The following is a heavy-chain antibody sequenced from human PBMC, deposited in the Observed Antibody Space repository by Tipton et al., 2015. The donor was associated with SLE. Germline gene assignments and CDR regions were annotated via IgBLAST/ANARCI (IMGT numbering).Heavy chain of an antibody. V-gene: IGHV3-11*04. D-gene: IGHD7-27*01. CDR1: GFTFNDHY. J-gene: IGHJ4*02. CDR3: ARGHWGLDC. CDR2: ISNTGSTM. Sequence: SLRLSCAGSGFTFNDHYMSWIRQAPGKGLEWVSYISNTGSTMSYADSVRGRFTISRDNAKNSLYLQLNSLSAEDTAVYYCARGHWGLDCWGQGTLVTVSS.